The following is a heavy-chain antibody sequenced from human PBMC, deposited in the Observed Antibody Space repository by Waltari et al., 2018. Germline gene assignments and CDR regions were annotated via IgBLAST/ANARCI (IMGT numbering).Heavy chain of an antibody. CDR1: GFTFSSYG. CDR3: ARASGYTSYFDY. CDR2: IGYDGSNK. D-gene: IGHD5-12*01. J-gene: IGHJ4*02. Sequence: QVQLVESGGGVVQPGRSLRLSCAASGFTFSSYGMHWVRQAPGKGLEWVAVIGYDGSNKYYADSVKGRFTISRDNSKNTLYLQMNSLRAEDTAVYYCARASGYTSYFDYWGQGTLVTVSS. V-gene: IGHV3-33*01.